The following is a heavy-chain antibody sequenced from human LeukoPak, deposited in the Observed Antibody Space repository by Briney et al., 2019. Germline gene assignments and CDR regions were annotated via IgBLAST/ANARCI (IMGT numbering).Heavy chain of an antibody. CDR3: ARDGFLSGYFDS. CDR1: GGTFSGSA. V-gene: IGHV1-69*01. J-gene: IGHJ4*02. D-gene: IGHD2/OR15-2a*01. CDR2: IIPIFGTA. Sequence: SVTVSCKASGGTFSGSAISWVRQAPGQGPEWMGGIIPIFGTADYAQKFQGRVTITADESSTTAYMSSLRSEDTAMYYCARDGFLSGYFDSWGQGTLVTVSS.